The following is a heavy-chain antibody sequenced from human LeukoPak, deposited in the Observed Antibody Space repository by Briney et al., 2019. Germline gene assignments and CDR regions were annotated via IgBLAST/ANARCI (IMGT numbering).Heavy chain of an antibody. J-gene: IGHJ4*02. D-gene: IGHD3-16*01. CDR3: ARDHWKWGRFDY. CDR2: LSSSGSTI. V-gene: IGHV3-48*03. Sequence: GGSLSLSCAASGFTFSSYEMNWLRQAPGKGLEGGSYLSSSGSTIYYADSVKGRFTIARDKAKNSLYLQRNSLRAEDTAVYYCARDHWKWGRFDYWGQGTLVTVSS. CDR1: GFTFSSYE.